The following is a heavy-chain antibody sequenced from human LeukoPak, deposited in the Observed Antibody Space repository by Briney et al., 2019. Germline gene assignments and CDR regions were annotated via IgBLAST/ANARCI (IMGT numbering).Heavy chain of an antibody. D-gene: IGHD2/OR15-2a*01. V-gene: IGHV4-39*07. Sequence: SSETLSLTCTVSGGSISSSSYYWGWIRQPPGKGLEWIGSIYYSGSTYYNPSLKSRVTISVDTSKNQFSLKLSSVTAADTAVYYCARVTLLPTHIDYWGQGALVTVSS. CDR3: ARVTLLPTHIDY. CDR1: GGSISSSSYY. CDR2: IYYSGST. J-gene: IGHJ4*02.